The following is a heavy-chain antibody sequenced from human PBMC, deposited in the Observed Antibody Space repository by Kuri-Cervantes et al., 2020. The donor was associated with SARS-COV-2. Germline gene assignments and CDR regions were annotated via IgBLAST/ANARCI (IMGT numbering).Heavy chain of an antibody. CDR3: ARHGWGYCSGGSCYLGAFDI. V-gene: IGHV4-38-2*02. Sequence: GSLRLSCTVSGYSISSGYYWGWIRQPPGKGLEWIGSIYHSGSTYYNPSLKSRVTISVDTSKNQFSLKLSSVTAADTAVYYCARHGWGYCSGGSCYLGAFDIWGQGTMVTVSS. J-gene: IGHJ3*02. CDR2: IYHSGST. D-gene: IGHD2-15*01. CDR1: GYSISSGYY.